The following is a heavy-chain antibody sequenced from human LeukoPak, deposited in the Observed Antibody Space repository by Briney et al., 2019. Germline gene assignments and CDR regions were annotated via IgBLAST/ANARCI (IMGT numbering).Heavy chain of an antibody. CDR2: IIPIFGTA. V-gene: IGHV1-69*13. Sequence: SVKVSCKASGGTFSSYAISWVRQAPGQGLEWMGGIIPIFGTANYAQKFQGRVTITADESTSTAYMELSSLRSEDTAVYYCARVGVKIGRYGSGSYYDYWGQGTLVTVSS. J-gene: IGHJ4*02. CDR1: GGTFSSYA. D-gene: IGHD3-10*01. CDR3: ARVGVKIGRYGSGSYYDY.